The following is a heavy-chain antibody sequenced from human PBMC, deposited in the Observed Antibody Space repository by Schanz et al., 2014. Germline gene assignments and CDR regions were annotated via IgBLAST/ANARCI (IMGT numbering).Heavy chain of an antibody. D-gene: IGHD2-8*02. CDR3: ARVGGGILTSWYSLDS. J-gene: IGHJ4*02. CDR1: GGSISSHF. V-gene: IGHV4-59*11. Sequence: QVQLQESGPGLVKPSETLSLTCPASGGSISSHFWSWILLPPGKGLEWIGYMYHSGSSNYNPSLKSRVTISVDTSKNQFSLKMTSLTAADTAVYFCARVGGGILTSWYSLDSWGQGTLVTVSS. CDR2: MYHSGSS.